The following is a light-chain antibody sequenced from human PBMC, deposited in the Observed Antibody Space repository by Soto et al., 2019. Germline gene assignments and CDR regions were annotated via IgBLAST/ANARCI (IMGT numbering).Light chain of an antibody. CDR1: SSDVGGYNY. Sequence: QSALTQPPSASGSPGQSLTISCTGTSSDVGGYNYVSWYQQRPGKAPKLVIYVVTKRPSGVPDRFSGSKSGSTASLTVSGLQADDEAEYYCASYAGTKLFVFGSGTKLTVL. V-gene: IGLV2-8*01. CDR2: VVT. J-gene: IGLJ1*01. CDR3: ASYAGTKLFV.